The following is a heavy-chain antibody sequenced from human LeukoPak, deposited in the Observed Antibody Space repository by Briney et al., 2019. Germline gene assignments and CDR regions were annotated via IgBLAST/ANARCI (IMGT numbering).Heavy chain of an antibody. CDR1: GYTFTSYG. CDR2: ISAYNGNT. J-gene: IGHJ6*02. D-gene: IGHD3-22*01. CDR3: ARGGYLYYYYYYGMDV. Sequence: GASVKVSCKASGYTFTSYGISWVRQAPGQGLEWMGWISAYNGNTNYAQKLQGRVTMTTDTSTSTAYMELRSLRSGDTAVYYCARGGYLYYYYYYGMDVWGQGTTVTVSS. V-gene: IGHV1-18*01.